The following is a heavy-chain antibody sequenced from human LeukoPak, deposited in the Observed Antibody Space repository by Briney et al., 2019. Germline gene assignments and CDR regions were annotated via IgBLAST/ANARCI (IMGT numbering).Heavy chain of an antibody. CDR3: ARGRPRYYYDSSGDFDY. CDR1: GFSFSSYA. D-gene: IGHD3-22*01. CDR2: INGSGTST. V-gene: IGHV3-23*01. J-gene: IGHJ4*02. Sequence: AGSLTLSCAASGFSFSSYAMSWVRQAPGKGLEWVSTINGSGTSTYYADSVKGRFTISRDNSKNTLYLQMNMLRAEAAAVYYCARGRPRYYYDSSGDFDYWGQGTMVTVSS.